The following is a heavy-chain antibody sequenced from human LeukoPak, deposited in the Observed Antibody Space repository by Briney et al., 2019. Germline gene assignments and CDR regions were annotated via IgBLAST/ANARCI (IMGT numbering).Heavy chain of an antibody. J-gene: IGHJ4*02. CDR2: ISSSGSTI. CDR3: AREWPSELLITMVRGVLDY. CDR1: GFTFSDYY. Sequence: GGSLRLSCAASGFTFSDYYMSWIRQAPGKGLEWVSYISSSGSTIYYADSVKGRFTISRDNAKNSLYLQMNSLRAEDTAVYYCAREWPSELLITMVRGVLDYWGQGTLVTVSS. V-gene: IGHV3-11*01. D-gene: IGHD3-10*01.